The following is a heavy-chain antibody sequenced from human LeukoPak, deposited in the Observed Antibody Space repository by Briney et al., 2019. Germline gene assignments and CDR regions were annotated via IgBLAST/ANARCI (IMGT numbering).Heavy chain of an antibody. D-gene: IGHD1-26*01. CDR3: ATPSWELVDYYYGMDV. V-gene: IGHV1-46*01. CDR2: ISPSGGST. Sequence: ASVKISCKASGYTLTSYYMRWVRQDPGQGLEWMGIISPSGGSTSYAQKFQGRVTMTRDTSTSTVYMELSSLRSEDTAVYYCATPSWELVDYYYGMDVWGQGTTVTVSS. CDR1: GYTLTSYY. J-gene: IGHJ6*02.